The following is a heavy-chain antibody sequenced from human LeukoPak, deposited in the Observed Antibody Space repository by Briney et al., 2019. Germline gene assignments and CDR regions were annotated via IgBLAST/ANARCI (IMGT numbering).Heavy chain of an antibody. CDR1: GDSISSYY. CDR2: ISYSGST. CDR3: ARALAPYGDYAFDY. D-gene: IGHD4-17*01. Sequence: SETLSLTCTVSGDSISSYYWTWIRQPPGKGLEWIGHISYSGSTNYNPSLKSRVTIPVDTSKSQFSLKLSSVTAADTADYYCARALAPYGDYAFDYWGQGTLVTVSS. J-gene: IGHJ4*02. V-gene: IGHV4-59*01.